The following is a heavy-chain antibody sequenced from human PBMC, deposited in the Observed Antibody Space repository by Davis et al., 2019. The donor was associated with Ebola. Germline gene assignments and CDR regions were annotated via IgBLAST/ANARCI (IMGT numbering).Heavy chain of an antibody. CDR3: ARDGGRTFDL. J-gene: IGHJ3*01. Sequence: GESLKIFCVASGFAFRSSSMDWVRQTPGKGLEWLAYIFSTSDTIYYADSVKGRFTISRDNAKNAVYLQMNNLRDEDTGVYYCARDGGRTFDLWGQGTTVNVSS. V-gene: IGHV3-48*02. D-gene: IGHD3-16*01. CDR2: IFSTSDTI. CDR1: GFAFRSSS.